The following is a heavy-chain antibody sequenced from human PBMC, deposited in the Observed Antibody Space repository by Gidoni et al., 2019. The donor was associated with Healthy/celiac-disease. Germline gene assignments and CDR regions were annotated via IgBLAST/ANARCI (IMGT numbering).Heavy chain of an antibody. CDR3: ARARSSGSTYKFDY. D-gene: IGHD6-19*01. J-gene: IGHJ4*02. CDR1: GFTFCSYS. CDR2: ISSSSSYI. V-gene: IGHV3-21*01. Sequence: EVQLVESGGGLVKPGGSLRLSCAASGFTFCSYSMNWVRQAPGKGLEWVSSISSSSSYIYYADSVKGRFTISRDNAKNSLYLQMNSLRAEDTAVYYCARARSSGSTYKFDYWGQGTLVTVSS.